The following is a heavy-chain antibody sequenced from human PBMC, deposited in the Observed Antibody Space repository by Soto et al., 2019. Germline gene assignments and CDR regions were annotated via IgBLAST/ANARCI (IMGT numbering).Heavy chain of an antibody. CDR2: IYHTGTT. J-gene: IGHJ3*02. CDR1: GDSISSGGHS. CDR3: ARGSRLDAYDI. Sequence: QVQLQESGSGLVKPSETLSLTCAVSGDSISSGGHSWSWIRQRPGKGLEWIGHIYHTGTTYKNPSLKSRVSISLDMSKNQFSLKLTFVTAADTAVYVCARGSRLDAYDIWGQGTLVTVSS. V-gene: IGHV4-30-2*01. D-gene: IGHD3-10*01.